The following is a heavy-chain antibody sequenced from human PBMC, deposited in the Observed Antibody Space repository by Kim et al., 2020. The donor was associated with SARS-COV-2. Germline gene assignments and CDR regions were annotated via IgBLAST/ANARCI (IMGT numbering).Heavy chain of an antibody. D-gene: IGHD1-26*01. J-gene: IGHJ3*02. CDR2: IRSKANSYAT. Sequence: GGSLRLSCAASGFTFSGYAMHWVRQASGKGLEWVGRIRSKANSYATAYAASVKGRFTISRDNSKNTAYLQMNSLKNEDTAVYFCTRPGATSAFDNWGQETMVAVSS. V-gene: IGHV3-73*01. CDR1: GFTFSGYA. CDR3: TRPGATSAFDN.